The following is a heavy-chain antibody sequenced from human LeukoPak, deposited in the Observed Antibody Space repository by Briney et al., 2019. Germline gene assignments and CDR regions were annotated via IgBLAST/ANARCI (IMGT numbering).Heavy chain of an antibody. CDR1: GFTFSPYW. CDR2: IKEDGSDE. V-gene: IGHV3-7*01. J-gene: IGHJ4*02. Sequence: GGSLRLSCAASGFTFSPYWMSWVRQAPGKGLEWVATIKEDGSDEYYVDSVKGRFTVSRDNAKNSLFLQMSSLRVEDTAVYYCARELGYCSGGSCYSMWDYWGQGTLVTVSS. D-gene: IGHD2-15*01. CDR3: ARELGYCSGGSCYSMWDY.